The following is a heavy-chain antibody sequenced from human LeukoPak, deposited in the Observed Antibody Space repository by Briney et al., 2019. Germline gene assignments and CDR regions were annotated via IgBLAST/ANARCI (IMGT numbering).Heavy chain of an antibody. CDR3: ATRGPWGQQLPSHWYFGL. CDR1: GFTLTELS. D-gene: IGHD6-13*01. V-gene: IGHV1-24*01. CDR2: IDREDGET. J-gene: IGHJ2*01. Sequence: ASVKVSCLVSGFTLTELSMHWVRPAPGKGLAWMGRIDREDGETISAQKFQDRVTITEDTFTDTAYMELSSLRSEDTAVYYCATRGPWGQQLPSHWYFGLGGRGPLVTVSS.